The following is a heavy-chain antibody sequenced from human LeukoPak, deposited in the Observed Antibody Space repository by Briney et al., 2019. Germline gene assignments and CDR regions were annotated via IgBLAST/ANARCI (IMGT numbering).Heavy chain of an antibody. CDR2: ISSSSSYI. J-gene: IGHJ4*02. CDR3: ARDSGGATPYYFDY. CDR1: GFTFSSYS. D-gene: IGHD1-26*01. Sequence: GGSLRLSCAASGFTFSSYSMNWVRQAPGKGLEWVSSISSSSSYIYYADSVKGRFTISRDNAKNSLYLQMNSLRAEDTAVYYCARDSGGATPYYFDYWGQGTLVTVSS. V-gene: IGHV3-21*01.